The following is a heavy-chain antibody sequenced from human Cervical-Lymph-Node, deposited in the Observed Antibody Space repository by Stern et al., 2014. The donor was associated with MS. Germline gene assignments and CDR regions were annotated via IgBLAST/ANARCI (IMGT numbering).Heavy chain of an antibody. CDR1: GFSFTSSRMG. D-gene: IGHD3-3*01. J-gene: IGHJ4*02. CDR3: ARTDYSLLSGYSHFDY. Sequence: QVTLRESGPTLVKPTQTLTLTCTFSGFSFTSSRMGVGWIRQPPGKALEWLELIYWDDDTRYSTSLKTRLTMTKDNSKSQVVLRLTNMAPEDTGTYYCARTDYSLLSGYSHFDYCGQGAPVTVSS. V-gene: IGHV2-5*02. CDR2: IYWDDDT.